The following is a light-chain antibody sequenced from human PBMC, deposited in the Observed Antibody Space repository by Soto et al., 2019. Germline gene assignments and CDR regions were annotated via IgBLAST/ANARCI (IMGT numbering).Light chain of an antibody. CDR2: EVS. CDR1: SSDFGGYNS. V-gene: IGLV2-14*01. Sequence: QSALTQPASVSGSPGQSITISCTGTSSDFGGYNSVSWCQQHPGKAPKLLIYEVSNRPSGVSNRFSGSKSGNTASLTISGLQAEDEADYYCTSYTSSSTWVFGGGTKLTVL. CDR3: TSYTSSSTWV. J-gene: IGLJ3*02.